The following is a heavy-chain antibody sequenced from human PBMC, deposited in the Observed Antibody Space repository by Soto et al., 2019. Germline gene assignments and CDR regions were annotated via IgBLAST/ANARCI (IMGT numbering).Heavy chain of an antibody. D-gene: IGHD4-17*01. V-gene: IGHV3-7*05. CDR3: ARDVNYGDGSAYYDVFDI. Sequence: DVQLVESGGDLVQPGGSLRLSCAASGFTFGNYWMAWVRHAPGKGLEWVANIRGDGSREYYLDSVSGRFSVSTDNAQESLYLQKTGLRVENTAVYYCARDVNYGDGSAYYDVFDIWGKGTVVNVSS. CDR2: IRGDGSRE. J-gene: IGHJ3*02. CDR1: GFTFGNYW.